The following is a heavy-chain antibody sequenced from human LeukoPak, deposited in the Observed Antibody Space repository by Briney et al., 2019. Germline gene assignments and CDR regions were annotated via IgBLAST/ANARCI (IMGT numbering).Heavy chain of an antibody. Sequence: SETLSLTCTVSGGSISGYYWSWIRQPPGKGLEWIGYLYYSGSTNYNPSLKSRVTISVDTSKNQFSLKLSSVTAADTAVYYCASGRSFSGTTDYWGQGTLVTVSS. CDR3: ASGRSFSGTTDY. J-gene: IGHJ4*02. CDR2: LYYSGST. V-gene: IGHV4-59*08. D-gene: IGHD1-7*01. CDR1: GGSISGYY.